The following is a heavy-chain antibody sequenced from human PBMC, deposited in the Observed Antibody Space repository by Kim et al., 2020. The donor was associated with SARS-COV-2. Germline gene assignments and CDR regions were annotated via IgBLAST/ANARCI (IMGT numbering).Heavy chain of an antibody. V-gene: IGHV1-18*01. CDR3: ARFPGEMATSDDAFDI. Sequence: KLQGRVTMTTDTSTSTAYMELRSLRSDDTAVYYCARFPGEMATSDDAFDIWGQGTMVTVSS. J-gene: IGHJ3*02. D-gene: IGHD5-12*01.